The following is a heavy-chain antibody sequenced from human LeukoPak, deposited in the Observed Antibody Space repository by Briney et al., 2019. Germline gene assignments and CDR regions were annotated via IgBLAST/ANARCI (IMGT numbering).Heavy chain of an antibody. V-gene: IGHV5-51*01. CDR3: ARGGSSHWYEFDS. CDR2: IYAADCDT. Sequence: GESLKISFKGAGYTFTNYWIGWVRPLPGKGLEWMGIIYAADCDTKYSPSFQGQVTISADKSISTAYLQWSSLKASDTAIYYCARGGSSHWYEFDSWGQGTLVTVSS. D-gene: IGHD6-19*01. CDR1: GYTFTNYW. J-gene: IGHJ4*02.